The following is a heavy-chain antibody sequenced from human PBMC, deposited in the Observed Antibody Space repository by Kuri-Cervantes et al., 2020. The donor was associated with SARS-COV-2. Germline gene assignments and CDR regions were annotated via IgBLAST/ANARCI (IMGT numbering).Heavy chain of an antibody. CDR3: ATRIAARPVGLEGYDWYFDL. D-gene: IGHD6-6*01. J-gene: IGHJ2*01. CDR1: GGSISSHY. V-gene: IGHV4-59*11. Sequence: GSLRLSCTVSGGSISSHYWSWIRQPPGKGLEWIGYIYYSGSTNYNPSLKSRVTISVDTSKNQFSLKLSSVTAADTAVYYCATRIAARPVGLEGYDWYFDLWGRGTLVTVSS. CDR2: IYYSGST.